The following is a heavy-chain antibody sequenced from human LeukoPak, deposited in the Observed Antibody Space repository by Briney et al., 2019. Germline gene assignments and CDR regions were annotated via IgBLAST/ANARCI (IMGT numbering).Heavy chain of an antibody. Sequence: SETLSLTCTVSGGSISSYYWSWIRQPPGKGLEWIGYIYYSGSTNYNPSLKSRVTISVDTSKNQFSLKLSSVTAADTAVYYCASGIAVAGTWSGDYWGQGTLVTVSS. CDR1: GGSISSYY. D-gene: IGHD6-19*01. CDR2: IYYSGST. J-gene: IGHJ4*02. CDR3: ASGIAVAGTWSGDY. V-gene: IGHV4-59*01.